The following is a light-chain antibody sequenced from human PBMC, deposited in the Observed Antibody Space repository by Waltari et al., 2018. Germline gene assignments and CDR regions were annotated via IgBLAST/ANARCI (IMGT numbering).Light chain of an antibody. CDR1: QSLVHSDGTTY. Sequence: DVVMTKSSISLSVTLGQPASSSYRSSQSLVHSDGTTYLNWFQQRPGQSPRRLIYKVSNRDSGVPDRFSGSGSGTDFTLKISRVEAEDVGVYYCMQGTHWPLTFGGGTKVEIK. J-gene: IGKJ4*01. V-gene: IGKV2-30*02. CDR3: MQGTHWPLT. CDR2: KVS.